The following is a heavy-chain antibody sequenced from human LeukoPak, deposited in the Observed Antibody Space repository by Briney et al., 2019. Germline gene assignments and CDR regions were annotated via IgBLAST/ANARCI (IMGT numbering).Heavy chain of an antibody. J-gene: IGHJ4*02. V-gene: IGHV3-49*04. D-gene: IGHD5-18*01. Sequence: GGSLRLPCTASGFTFADYAMSWVRQAPGRGLEWVGFIRSKAYDGTTEYGASVKGRFTISRDDSKSIAYLQMNSLKTEDTAVYYCARRGYDYGYLDYWGQGTLVTVSS. CDR2: IRSKAYDGTT. CDR3: ARRGYDYGYLDY. CDR1: GFTFADYA.